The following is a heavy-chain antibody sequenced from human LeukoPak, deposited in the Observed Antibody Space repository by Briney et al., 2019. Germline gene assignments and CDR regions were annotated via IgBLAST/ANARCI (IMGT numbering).Heavy chain of an antibody. CDR2: IYTSGST. D-gene: IGHD7-27*01. CDR1: GGSISSGSYY. J-gene: IGHJ6*03. CDR3: ASGPTTGYYYYMDV. Sequence: SETLSLTCTVSGGSISSGSYYWNWIRQPAGKGLEWIGRIYTSGSTNYNPSLKSRVTISVDTSKNQFSLKLSSVTAADTAVYRCASGPTTGYYYYMDVWGKGTTVTVSS. V-gene: IGHV4-61*02.